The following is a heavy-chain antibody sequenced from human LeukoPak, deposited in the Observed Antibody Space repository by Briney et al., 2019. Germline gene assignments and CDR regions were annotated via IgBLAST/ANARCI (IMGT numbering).Heavy chain of an antibody. CDR3: ARSDDSSGYCGPYYYYGMDV. V-gene: IGHV1-69*13. CDR2: IIPIIGTA. J-gene: IGHJ6*02. Sequence: GASVKVSCKASGGTFSSYAISWVRQAPGQGLEWMGGIIPIIGTANYAQKFQGRVTITADESTSTAYMELSSLRSEDTAVYYCARSDDSSGYCGPYYYYGMDVWGQGTTVTVSS. D-gene: IGHD3-22*01. CDR1: GGTFSSYA.